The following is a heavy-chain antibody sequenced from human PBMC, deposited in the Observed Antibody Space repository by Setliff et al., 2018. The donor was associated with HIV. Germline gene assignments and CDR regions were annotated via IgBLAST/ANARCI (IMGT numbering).Heavy chain of an antibody. Sequence: ASVKVSCKASGYTFTTYAMNWVRQAPGQGLEWMGWINTNTGNPTYAQGFTGRFVFSLDTSVSTAYLQISSLKAEDTAVYYCARLGIVGAKTPETYYFDNWGQGTLVTVSS. V-gene: IGHV7-4-1*02. CDR1: GYTFTTYA. D-gene: IGHD1-26*01. J-gene: IGHJ4*02. CDR3: ARLGIVGAKTPETYYFDN. CDR2: INTNTGNP.